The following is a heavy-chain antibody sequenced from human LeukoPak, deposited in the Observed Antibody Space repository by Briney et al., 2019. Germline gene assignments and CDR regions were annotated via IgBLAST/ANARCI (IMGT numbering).Heavy chain of an antibody. J-gene: IGHJ3*02. CDR2: IYYSGST. Sequence: SETLSLTCTVSGGSISSYYWSWIRQPPGKGLEWIGYIYYSGSTNYNPSLKSRVTISVDTSKNQFSLKLSSVTAADTAVYYCASSTLTLPYYDILTGYPYGAFDIWGQGTMVTVSS. CDR3: ASSTLTLPYYDILTGYPYGAFDI. V-gene: IGHV4-59*01. CDR1: GGSISSYY. D-gene: IGHD3-9*01.